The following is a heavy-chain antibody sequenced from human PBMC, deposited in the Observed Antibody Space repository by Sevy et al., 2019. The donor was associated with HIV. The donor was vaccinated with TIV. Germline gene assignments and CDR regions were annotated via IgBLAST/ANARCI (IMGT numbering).Heavy chain of an antibody. Sequence: GGSLRLSCAASGFTFSSYAMSWVRQAPGKGLEWVSAISGSGGSTYYADSVKSRFTISRDNSKNTLYLQMNSLRAEDTAVYYCAKSLYCSGGSCYHINWGQGTLVTVSS. V-gene: IGHV3-23*01. J-gene: IGHJ4*02. CDR2: ISGSGGST. D-gene: IGHD2-15*01. CDR1: GFTFSSYA. CDR3: AKSLYCSGGSCYHIN.